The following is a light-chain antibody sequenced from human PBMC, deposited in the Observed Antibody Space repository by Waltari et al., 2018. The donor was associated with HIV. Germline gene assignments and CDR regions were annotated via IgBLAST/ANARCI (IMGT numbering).Light chain of an antibody. CDR3: ATWDDTLDGPV. CDR1: TSTIGSNT. V-gene: IGLV1-44*01. Sequence: VLTQTPSASGTPGQMVTVSCPGGTSTIGSNTVSWYQQVPGTAPQLFMFSNSLRPSGGPDRFSGSKSGTSASLAISGLQSEDEADYYCATWDDTLDGPVFGGGTRLTVL. J-gene: IGLJ3*02. CDR2: SNS.